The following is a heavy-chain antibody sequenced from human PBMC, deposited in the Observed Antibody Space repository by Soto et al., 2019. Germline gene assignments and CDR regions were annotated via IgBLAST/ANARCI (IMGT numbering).Heavy chain of an antibody. V-gene: IGHV1-3*01. CDR3: AREDYYYDSSPKYGMDV. Sequence: ASVKVSCKASGYTFSSYSMHWVRQAPGQRLEWMGWINAGNGNTKYSQKFQGRVTITRDTSASTAYMDLNSLRAEDTAVYYCAREDYYYDSSPKYGMDVWGQGTTVTVSS. D-gene: IGHD3-22*01. CDR2: INAGNGNT. CDR1: GYTFSSYS. J-gene: IGHJ6*02.